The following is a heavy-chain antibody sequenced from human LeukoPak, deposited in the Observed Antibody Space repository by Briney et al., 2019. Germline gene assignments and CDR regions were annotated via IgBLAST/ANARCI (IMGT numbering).Heavy chain of an antibody. D-gene: IGHD1-26*01. Sequence: GGSLRLSCAASGFTFSSYAMSWVRQAPGKGLEWVSAISGSGGSTYYADSVKGRFTISRDNSKNTLYLQMNSLRAEDTAVYYCAKAGIVGATYDYHFDYWGQGTLVTVSS. CDR2: ISGSGGST. CDR1: GFTFSSYA. V-gene: IGHV3-23*01. CDR3: AKAGIVGATYDYHFDY. J-gene: IGHJ4*02.